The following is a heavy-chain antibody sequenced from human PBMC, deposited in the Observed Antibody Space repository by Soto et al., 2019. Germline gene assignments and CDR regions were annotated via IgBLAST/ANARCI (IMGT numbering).Heavy chain of an antibody. D-gene: IGHD2-21*01. CDR2: IIPIFGTA. Sequence: ASGKVADKASAGIFSSYGMSWVRQALGQGLEWMGGIIPIFGTANYAQKFQGRVTITADESTSTAYMELSSLRSEDTAVYYCAREGCGGECYYFDYWGQGTMVTVS. CDR3: AREGCGGECYYFDY. J-gene: IGHJ4*03. V-gene: IGHV1-69*13. CDR1: AGIFSSYG.